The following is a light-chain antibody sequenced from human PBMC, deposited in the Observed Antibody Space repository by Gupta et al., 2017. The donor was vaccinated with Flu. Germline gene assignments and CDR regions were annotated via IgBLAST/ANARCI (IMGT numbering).Light chain of an antibody. Sequence: EIVLTQSPGTLSLSPGERATLSCRASQSVRDSYLAWYQQKVGQAPRLLIYDAFKRPTGIPDRFSGSGSGTDFTLTISRLEPEDFAVYYCQQEGSAPQTFGQGSKVEIK. V-gene: IGKV3-20*01. J-gene: IGKJ1*01. CDR2: DAF. CDR1: QSVRDSY. CDR3: QQEGSAPQT.